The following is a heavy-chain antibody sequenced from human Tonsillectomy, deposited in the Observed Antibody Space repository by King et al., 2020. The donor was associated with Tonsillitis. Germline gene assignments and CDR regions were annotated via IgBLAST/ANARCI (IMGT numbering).Heavy chain of an antibody. V-gene: IGHV3-7*03. J-gene: IGHJ4*02. CDR1: GFTFTRYW. CDR3: ARWVSLWGSYRTDPLF. D-gene: IGHD3-16*02. CDR2: IKEDGSET. Sequence: EVQLVESGGGFVQPGGSLRLSCAASGFTFTRYWMTWVRQAPGKGLEWVANIKEDGSETYYVDSVKSRFTISRDNAQNSLYLQMNSLRAEDTAVYYCARWVSLWGSYRTDPLFWGQGTLVTVSS.